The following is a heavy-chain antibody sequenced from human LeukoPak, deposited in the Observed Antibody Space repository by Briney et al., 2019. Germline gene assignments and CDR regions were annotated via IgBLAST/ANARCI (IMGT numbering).Heavy chain of an antibody. CDR2: IRYDGSNK. D-gene: IGHD3-3*01. Sequence: GGSLRLSCAASGFTFSSYGMHWVRQAPGKGLEWVAFIRYDGSNKYYADSVKGRFTISRDNSKNTLYLQMNSLRAEDTAVYYCAKDRARYYDFWSGPDPLDYWGQGTLVTVSS. CDR1: GFTFSSYG. V-gene: IGHV3-30*02. J-gene: IGHJ4*02. CDR3: AKDRARYYDFWSGPDPLDY.